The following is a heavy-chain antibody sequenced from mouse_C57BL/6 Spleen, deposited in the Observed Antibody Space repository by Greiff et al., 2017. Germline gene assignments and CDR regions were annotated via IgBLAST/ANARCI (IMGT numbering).Heavy chain of an antibody. V-gene: IGHV5-4*01. D-gene: IGHD1-1*01. J-gene: IGHJ2*01. Sequence: EVQLVESGGGLVKPGGSLKISCAASGFTFSSYAMSWVRQTPEKRLEWVATISDGGSYTYYPDNVKGRFTISRDKAKSNLYLQISHLKSEDTAMYYCAQGRNGIDYWGQGTTLTVSS. CDR2: ISDGGSYT. CDR1: GFTFSSYA. CDR3: AQGRNGIDY.